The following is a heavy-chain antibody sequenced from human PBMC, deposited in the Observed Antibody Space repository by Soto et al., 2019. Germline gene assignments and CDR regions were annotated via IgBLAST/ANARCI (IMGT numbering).Heavy chain of an antibody. CDR3: SGGVGDAF. Sequence: GGSLRLSCAIFESTVSRDWMNWVRQAPGKGLEWVVHINQDGSEKYYVDSVKGRFTISRDDAKKSLYLQMNSLRPADTAMYYCSGGVGDAFWGQGTLVTVSS. V-gene: IGHV3-7*04. CDR1: ESTVSRDW. D-gene: IGHD1-26*01. CDR2: INQDGSEK. J-gene: IGHJ4*02.